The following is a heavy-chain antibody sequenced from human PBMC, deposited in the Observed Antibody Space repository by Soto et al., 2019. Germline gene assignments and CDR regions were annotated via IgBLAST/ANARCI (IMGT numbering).Heavy chain of an antibody. V-gene: IGHV3-15*01. CDR2: IKPKTDGGAV. Sequence: EVQLVESGGGLVEPGVSLRLSCVGSGFTFKNAMMSWVRQAPGKGLEWLGRIKPKTDGGAVDYGTPIKGRFSISRDDSKNTVYLQMNGLKSEDTAVYFCTTFAPWYGSNLEFWGPGTQVTVSS. CDR3: TTFAPWYGSNLEF. J-gene: IGHJ4*02. D-gene: IGHD1-26*01. CDR1: GFTFKNAM.